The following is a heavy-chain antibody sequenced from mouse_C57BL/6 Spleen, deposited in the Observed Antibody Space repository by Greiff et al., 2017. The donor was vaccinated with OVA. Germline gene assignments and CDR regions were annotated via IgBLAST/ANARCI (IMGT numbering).Heavy chain of an antibody. V-gene: IGHV3-6*01. Sequence: EVQLQQSGPGLVKPSQSLSLTCSVTGYSITSGYYWNWIRQFPGNKLEWMGYISYDGSNNYNPSLKNRISITRDTSKNQFFLKLNSVTTEDTATYYCARGLRCDYWGQGTTLTVSS. J-gene: IGHJ2*01. CDR1: GYSITSGYY. CDR3: ARGLRCDY. D-gene: IGHD1-1*01. CDR2: ISYDGSN.